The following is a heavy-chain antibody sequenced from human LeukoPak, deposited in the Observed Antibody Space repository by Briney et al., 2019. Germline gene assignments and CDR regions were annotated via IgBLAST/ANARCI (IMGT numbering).Heavy chain of an antibody. CDR3: AKDRIDSYRAVGYDAFDI. V-gene: IGHV3-23*01. CDR2: ISGSGGST. CDR1: GFTFSSYG. Sequence: GGSLRLSCAASGFTFSSYGMSWVRQAPGKGLEWVSAISGSGGSTYYADSVKGRFTISRDNSKNTLYLQMNGLRAEDTAVYYCAKDRIDSYRAVGYDAFDIWGQGTMVTVSS. D-gene: IGHD5-18*01. J-gene: IGHJ3*02.